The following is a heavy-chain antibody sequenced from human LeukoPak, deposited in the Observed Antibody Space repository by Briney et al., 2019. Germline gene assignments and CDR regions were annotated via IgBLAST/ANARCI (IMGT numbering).Heavy chain of an antibody. CDR1: GFSFSSYS. CDR2: ISSDSSTI. CDR3: ARDGTDYGGNGYYFDY. Sequence: GGSLRLSCAASGFSFSSYSMNWVRQAPGKGLEWVSYISSDSSTIYYADSVRGRFTISRDNAKNSLYLQMNGLRAEDTAVYYCARDGTDYGGNGYYFDYWGQGTLVTVSS. D-gene: IGHD4-23*01. V-gene: IGHV3-48*04. J-gene: IGHJ4*02.